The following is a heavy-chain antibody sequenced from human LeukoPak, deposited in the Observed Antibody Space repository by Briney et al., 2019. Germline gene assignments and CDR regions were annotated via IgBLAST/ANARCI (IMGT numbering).Heavy chain of an antibody. CDR3: AKDSSIWTDYYGSGSYCDY. D-gene: IGHD3-10*01. V-gene: IGHV3-9*01. CDR2: ISWNSGSI. J-gene: IGHJ4*02. Sequence: GGSLRLSCAASGFTFSSYWMHWVRQAPGKGLEWVSGISWNSGSIGYADSVKGRFTISRDNAKNSLYLQMNSLRAEDTALYYCAKDSSIWTDYYGSGSYCDYWGQGTLVTVSS. CDR1: GFTFSSYW.